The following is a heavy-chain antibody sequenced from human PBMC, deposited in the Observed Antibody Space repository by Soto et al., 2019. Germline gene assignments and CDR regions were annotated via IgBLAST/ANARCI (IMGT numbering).Heavy chain of an antibody. CDR3: AKYNGEYNNAMVDY. J-gene: IGHJ4*02. Sequence: GGSLRLSCAASGFTFSNYAIHWVRQAPGKGLEWVSVLSFDGKIKYYADSVKGRFTISKDNSKKTLFLHMTSLSLKDTAVYYCAKYNGEYNNAMVDYWGPGTLVTVSS. D-gene: IGHD4-17*01. V-gene: IGHV3-30-3*02. CDR1: GFTFSNYA. CDR2: LSFDGKIK.